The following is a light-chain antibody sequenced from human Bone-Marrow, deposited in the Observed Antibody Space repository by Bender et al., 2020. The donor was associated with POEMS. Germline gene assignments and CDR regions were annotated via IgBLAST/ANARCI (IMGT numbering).Light chain of an antibody. CDR1: SSDVGGYNY. Sequence: QSALTQPASVSGSPGQSITISCTGTSSDVGGYNYVSWYQQHPGKAPKLMIFDVSNRPSGVSSRFSGSKSGNTASLTISRVEVGDEADYYCQVWDTSNNHHVFGIGTKVTVL. V-gene: IGLV2-14*03. J-gene: IGLJ1*01. CDR2: DVS. CDR3: QVWDTSNNHHV.